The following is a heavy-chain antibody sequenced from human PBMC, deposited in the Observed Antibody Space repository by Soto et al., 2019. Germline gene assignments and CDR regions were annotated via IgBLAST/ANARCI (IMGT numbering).Heavy chain of an antibody. J-gene: IGHJ4*02. CDR1: GDTFSSYS. V-gene: IGHV1-69*02. D-gene: IGHD3-10*01. Sequence: QVQLVQSGAEVKKPGSSVKVSCKASGDTFSSYSINWVRQAPGLELEWMGRINPILSMSNYAQNFRGRVTIIADKSTSTAYMELSSLRSEDTAMYYCATSYGSGYRAFDYWGQGALVTVSS. CDR3: ATSYGSGYRAFDY. CDR2: INPILSMS.